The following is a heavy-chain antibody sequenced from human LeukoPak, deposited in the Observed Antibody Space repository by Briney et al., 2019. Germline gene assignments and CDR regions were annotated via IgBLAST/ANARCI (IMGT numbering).Heavy chain of an antibody. J-gene: IGHJ4*02. CDR2: INHSGST. Sequence: SETLSLTCAVYGGAFSGYYWSWIRQPPGKGLEWIGEINHSGSTNYNPSLKSRVTISVDTSKNQFSQKLSSVNAADTAVYYCARQRSGLTPNYFDYWGQGTLVTVSS. D-gene: IGHD5-24*01. CDR3: ARQRSGLTPNYFDY. CDR1: GGAFSGYY. V-gene: IGHV4-34*01.